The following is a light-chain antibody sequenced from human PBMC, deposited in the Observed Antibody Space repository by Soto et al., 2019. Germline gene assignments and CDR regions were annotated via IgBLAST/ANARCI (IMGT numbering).Light chain of an antibody. V-gene: IGLV3-21*02. CDR2: DDG. CDR1: NIRSKS. CDR3: QVWDSSSDHLV. J-gene: IGLJ2*01. Sequence: SYELTQPPSVSVAPGQTARITCGGNNIRSKSVHWYQQKPGQAPVLVVYDDGDRPSGIPERFSGSNSGNTATLTISRVEAADEADYYCQVWDSSSDHLVFGGGTKLTVL.